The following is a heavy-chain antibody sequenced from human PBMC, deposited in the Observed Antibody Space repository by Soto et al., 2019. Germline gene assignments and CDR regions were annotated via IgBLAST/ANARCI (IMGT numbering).Heavy chain of an antibody. J-gene: IGHJ6*02. CDR1: GFTFSSYS. Sequence: LRLSCAASGFTFSSYSMNWVRQAPGKGLEWVSYISSSSSTIYYADSVKGRFTISRDNAKNSPYLQMNSLRGEDTAVYYCARVRYEVGYYGMDVWGQGTTVTVSS. V-gene: IGHV3-48*01. CDR3: ARVRYEVGYYGMDV. D-gene: IGHD1-20*01. CDR2: ISSSSSTI.